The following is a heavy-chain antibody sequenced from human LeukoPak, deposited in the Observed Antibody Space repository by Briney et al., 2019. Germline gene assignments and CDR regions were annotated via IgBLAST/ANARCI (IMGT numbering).Heavy chain of an antibody. J-gene: IGHJ6*02. D-gene: IGHD3-10*01. CDR1: GGSISSYY. CDR2: IYHSGST. V-gene: IGHV4-59*12. CDR3: ARGPVRGVISGMDV. Sequence: SETLSLTCTFSGGSISSYYWSWIRQPPGKGLEWIGYIYHSGSTYYNPSLKSRVTISVDRSKNQFSLKLSSVTAADTAVYYCARGPVRGVISGMDVWGQGTTVTVSS.